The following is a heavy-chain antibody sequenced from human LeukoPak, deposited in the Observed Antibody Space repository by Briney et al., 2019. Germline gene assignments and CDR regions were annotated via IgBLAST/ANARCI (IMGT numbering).Heavy chain of an antibody. V-gene: IGHV4-59*01. J-gene: IGHJ6*02. CDR2: IYYSGST. CDR1: GGSISSYY. CDR3: ARAPMIVAAQPVYYYGMDV. D-gene: IGHD3-22*01. Sequence: SETLSLTCTGSGGSISSYYWSWIRQPPGKGLEWIGYIYYSGSTNYNPSLKSRVTISVDTSKNQFSLKLSSVTAADTAVYYCARAPMIVAAQPVYYYGMDVWGQGTTVTVSS.